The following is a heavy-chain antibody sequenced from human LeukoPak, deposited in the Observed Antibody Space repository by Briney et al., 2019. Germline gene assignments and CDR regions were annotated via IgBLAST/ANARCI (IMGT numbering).Heavy chain of an antibody. CDR3: AKKPFGVEVATGFDY. J-gene: IGHJ4*02. CDR1: GFTFSSYA. V-gene: IGHV3-23*01. Sequence: GGSLRLSCAASGFTFSSYAMSWVRQAPGNGLEWVSAISGSGGSTYYADSVKGRFTISRDNSKNTLYLQMNSLRAEDTAVYYCAKKPFGVEVATGFDYWGQGTLVTVSS. CDR2: ISGSGGST. D-gene: IGHD1-26*01.